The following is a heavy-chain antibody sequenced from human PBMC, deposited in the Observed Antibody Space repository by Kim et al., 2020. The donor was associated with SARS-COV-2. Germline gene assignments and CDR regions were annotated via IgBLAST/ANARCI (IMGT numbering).Heavy chain of an antibody. V-gene: IGHV1-69*13. J-gene: IGHJ4*02. Sequence: SVKVSCKASGDTFSSYAISWVRQAPGQGLEWMGGIIPIFGTANYAQKFQGRVTITADESTSTANMELSSLRSEDTAVYYCARGLQSLRHPFELPFDYRGEGTLVTVSS. CDR2: IIPIFGTA. D-gene: IGHD1-7*01. CDR1: GDTFSSYA. CDR3: ARGLQSLRHPFELPFDY.